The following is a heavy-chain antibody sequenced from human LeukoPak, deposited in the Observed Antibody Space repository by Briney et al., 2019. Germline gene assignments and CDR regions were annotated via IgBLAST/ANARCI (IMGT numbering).Heavy chain of an antibody. CDR3: ARDYIAAADEQAFDY. V-gene: IGHV3-30*02. D-gene: IGHD6-13*01. Sequence: AGGSLRLSCAASGFTFSSYGMHWVRQAPGKGLEWVAFIRYDGSNKYYADSVKGRFTISRDNSKNTLYLQMNSLRAEDTAVYYCARDYIAAADEQAFDYWGQGTLVTVSS. CDR2: IRYDGSNK. CDR1: GFTFSSYG. J-gene: IGHJ4*02.